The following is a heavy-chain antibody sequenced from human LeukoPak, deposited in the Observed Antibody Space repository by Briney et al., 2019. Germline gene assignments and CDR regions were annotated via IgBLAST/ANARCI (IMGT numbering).Heavy chain of an antibody. CDR2: IIPILGIA. CDR1: GYTFTGYY. J-gene: IGHJ3*02. V-gene: IGHV1-69*02. Sequence: ASVKVSCKASGYTFTGYYMHWVRQAPGQGLEWMGRIIPILGIANYAQKFQGRVTITADKSTSTAYMELSSLRSEDTAVYYCARYYYYDSSGASSANAFDIWGQGTMVTVSS. CDR3: ARYYYYDSSGASSANAFDI. D-gene: IGHD3-22*01.